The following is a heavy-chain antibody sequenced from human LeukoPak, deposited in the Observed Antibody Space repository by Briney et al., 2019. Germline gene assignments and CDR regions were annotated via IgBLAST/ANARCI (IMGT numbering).Heavy chain of an antibody. CDR2: ISSSSSYI. Sequence: GGSLRLSCAASGFTFSTYGMNWVRQAPGKGLEWVSSISSSSSYIYYADSVKGRFTISRDNAKNSLYLQMNSLRAEDTAVYYCARVVPFTNYFDYWGQGTLVTVSS. J-gene: IGHJ4*02. CDR1: GFTFSTYG. CDR3: ARVVPFTNYFDY. V-gene: IGHV3-21*01.